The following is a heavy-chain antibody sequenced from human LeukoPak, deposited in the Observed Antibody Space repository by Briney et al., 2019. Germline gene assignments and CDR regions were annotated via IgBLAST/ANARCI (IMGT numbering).Heavy chain of an antibody. CDR2: ISAYNGNT. CDR1: GGTFSSYP. Sequence: ASVKVSCKASGGTFSSYPISWVRQAPGQGLEWMGWISAYNGNTNYAQKLQGRVTMTTDTSTSTAYMELRSLRSDDTAVYYCARTYYYDTSGRNWFDPWGQGTLVTVSS. J-gene: IGHJ5*02. D-gene: IGHD3-22*01. V-gene: IGHV1-18*01. CDR3: ARTYYYDTSGRNWFDP.